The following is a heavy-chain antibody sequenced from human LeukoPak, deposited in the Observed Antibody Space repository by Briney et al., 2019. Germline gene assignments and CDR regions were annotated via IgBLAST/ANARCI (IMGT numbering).Heavy chain of an antibody. D-gene: IGHD2-15*01. V-gene: IGHV3-30*04. CDR3: ARGIYCRGGSCYSVYFDS. CDR1: GFTFSDFS. J-gene: IGHJ4*02. Sequence: GGSLRLSCAASGFTFSDFSMHWVRQAPGKGLEWVSLISSNAAKIYYADSVKGRFTISRDNSKNTLYLQMSGLTVKDSALYYCARGIYCRGGSCYSVYFDSWGQGALVTVSS. CDR2: ISSNAAKI.